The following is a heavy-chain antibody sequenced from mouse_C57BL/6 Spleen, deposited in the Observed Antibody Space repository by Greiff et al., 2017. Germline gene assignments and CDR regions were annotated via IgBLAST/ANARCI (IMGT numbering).Heavy chain of an antibody. Sequence: EVHLVESGGDLVKPGGSLKLSCAASGFTFSSYGMSWVRQTPDKRLEWVATISSGGSYAYYPDSVKGRFTISRDNAKNTQYLQMSSLKSEDTAMYYCARNWDEGFAYWGQGTLVTVSA. CDR1: GFTFSSYG. CDR3: ARNWDEGFAY. J-gene: IGHJ3*01. D-gene: IGHD4-1*01. V-gene: IGHV5-6*01. CDR2: ISSGGSYA.